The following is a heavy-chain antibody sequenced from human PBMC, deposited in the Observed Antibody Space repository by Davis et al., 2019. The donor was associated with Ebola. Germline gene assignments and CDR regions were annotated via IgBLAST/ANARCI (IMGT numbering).Heavy chain of an antibody. CDR2: INPSGGST. CDR1: GYTFTSYD. Sequence: ASVKVSCKASGYTFTSYDINWVRQATGQGLEWMGIINPSGGSTSYAQKFQGRVTMTRDTSTSTVYMELSSLRSEDTAVYYCARDPLAVAGRSLDYWGQGTLVTVSS. V-gene: IGHV1-46*01. J-gene: IGHJ4*02. CDR3: ARDPLAVAGRSLDY. D-gene: IGHD6-19*01.